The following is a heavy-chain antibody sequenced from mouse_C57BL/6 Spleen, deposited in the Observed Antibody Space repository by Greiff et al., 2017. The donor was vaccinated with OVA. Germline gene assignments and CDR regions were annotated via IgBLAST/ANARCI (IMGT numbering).Heavy chain of an antibody. J-gene: IGHJ1*03. Sequence: EVQLVESGGGLVQPGGSMKLSCVASGFTFSNYWMNWVRQSPEKGLEWVAQIRLKSDNYATHYAESVKGRFTISRDDSKSSVYLQMNNLRAEDTGIYYCTGWGDYGRGATRYFDVWGTGTTVTVSS. CDR2: IRLKSDNYAT. V-gene: IGHV6-3*01. D-gene: IGHD1-1*01. CDR1: GFTFSNYW. CDR3: TGWGDYGRGATRYFDV.